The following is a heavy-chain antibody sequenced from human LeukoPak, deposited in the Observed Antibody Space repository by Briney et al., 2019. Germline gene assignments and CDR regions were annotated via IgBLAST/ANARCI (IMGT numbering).Heavy chain of an antibody. V-gene: IGHV1-2*02. CDR2: INPNSGGT. CDR1: GYTFTGYY. CDR3: ARERSSSRSGNWFDP. D-gene: IGHD6-13*01. Sequence: GASVKVSCKASGYTFTGYYMHWVRQAPGQGLEWMGWINPNSGGTNYAQKFQGRVTMTRDTSISTAYMELSRLRSDDTAAYYCARERSSSRSGNWFDPWGQGTLVTVSS. J-gene: IGHJ5*02.